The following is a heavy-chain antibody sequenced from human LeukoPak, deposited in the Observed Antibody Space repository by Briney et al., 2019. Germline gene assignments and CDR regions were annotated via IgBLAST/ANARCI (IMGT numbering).Heavy chain of an antibody. CDR1: GFTFSSYS. V-gene: IGHV3-21*01. D-gene: IGHD6-19*01. CDR2: ISSSSSYI. J-gene: IGHJ3*02. CDR3: ARDRDSSGAFDI. Sequence: PGGSLRLSCAASGFTFSSYSMNWVRQAPGKGLECVSSISSSSSYIYYADSVKGRFTISRDNAKNSLYLQMNSLRAEDTAVYYCARDRDSSGAFDIWGQGTMVTVSS.